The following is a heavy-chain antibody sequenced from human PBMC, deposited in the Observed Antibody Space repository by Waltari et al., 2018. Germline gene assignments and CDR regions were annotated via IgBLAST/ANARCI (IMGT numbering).Heavy chain of an antibody. V-gene: IGHV4-59*01. CDR2: SYYSGST. D-gene: IGHD3-22*01. CDR3: ARARYYYDSSGYIVQ. Sequence: QVQLQESGPGLVKPSETLSLTCTVSGGSISSYYWSLIRQPPGKGLEWIGYSYYSGSTNYNPSLKSRVTISVDTSKNQFSLKLSSVTAADTAVYYCARARYYYDSSGYIVQWGQGTLVTVSS. J-gene: IGHJ4*02. CDR1: GGSISSYY.